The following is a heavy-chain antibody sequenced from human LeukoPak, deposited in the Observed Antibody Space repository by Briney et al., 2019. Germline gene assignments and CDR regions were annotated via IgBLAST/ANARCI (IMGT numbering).Heavy chain of an antibody. J-gene: IGHJ6*02. CDR2: MNPNSGNT. CDR3: ARGLYCSSTSCYLLSMDV. D-gene: IGHD2-2*01. V-gene: IGHV1-8*01. CDR1: GYTFTSYH. Sequence: ASVKVSCKASGYTFTSYHINWVRQATGQGLEWMGWMNPNSGNTGYAQKFQGRVTMTRNTSISTAYMELSSLRSEDTAVYYCARGLYCSSTSCYLLSMDVWGQGTTVTVSS.